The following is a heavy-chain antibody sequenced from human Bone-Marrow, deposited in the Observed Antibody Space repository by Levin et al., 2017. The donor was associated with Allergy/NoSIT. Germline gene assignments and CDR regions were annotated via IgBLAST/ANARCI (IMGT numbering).Heavy chain of an antibody. J-gene: IGHJ3*02. V-gene: IGHV5-51*01. CDR3: ARISLLWFGEFFDAFDI. D-gene: IGHD3-10*01. Sequence: KAGGSLRLSCKGSGYSFTSYWIGWVRQMPGKGLEWMGIIYPGDSDTRYSPSFQGQVTISADKSISTAYLQWSSLKASDTAMYYCARISLLWFGEFFDAFDIWGQGTMVTVSS. CDR1: GYSFTSYW. CDR2: IYPGDSDT.